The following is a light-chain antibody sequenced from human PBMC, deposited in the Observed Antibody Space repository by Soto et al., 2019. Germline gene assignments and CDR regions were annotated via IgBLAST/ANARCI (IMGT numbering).Light chain of an antibody. V-gene: IGLV1-47*02. CDR1: SSNIGSNC. CDR2: AND. Sequence: QSVLSQSPSASGTPGQRVTLPCSGRSSNIGSNCVYWFQQLPGTAPKLLIYANDQRPSGVPDRFSGSKSGTSASLAISGLRSEDEATYYCVVWDDGLGGSWVFAGGTKLTVL. J-gene: IGLJ3*02. CDR3: VVWDDGLGGSWV.